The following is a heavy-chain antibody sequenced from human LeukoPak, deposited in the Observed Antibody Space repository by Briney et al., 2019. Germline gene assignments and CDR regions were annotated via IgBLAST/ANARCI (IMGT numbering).Heavy chain of an antibody. CDR2: ISNDGINK. V-gene: IGHV3-30*18. CDR3: AKVGGVPTTDY. D-gene: IGHD5-12*01. CDR1: GFTLSSSG. Sequence: GGSLRLSYAASGFTLSSSGIHWVRQAPGKGLEWLAAISNDGINKYFADSVKGRFTISRDNSRNTVSLQLNSLRAEDTAVYFCAKVGGVPTTDYWGQGTLVTVSS. J-gene: IGHJ4*02.